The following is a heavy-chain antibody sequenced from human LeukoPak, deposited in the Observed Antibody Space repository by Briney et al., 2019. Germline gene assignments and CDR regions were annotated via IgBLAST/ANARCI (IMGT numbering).Heavy chain of an antibody. CDR2: IYYSGST. V-gene: IGHV4-39*01. Sequence: SETLSLTCTVSGGSISSSSYYWGWIRQPPGKGLEWIGSIYYSGSTYYNPSLKSRVTISVDTSKNQFSLKLSSVTAADTAVYYCARTTPLRGFDYWGQGTLVTVSS. J-gene: IGHJ4*02. CDR3: ARTTPLRGFDY. CDR1: GGSISSSSYY. D-gene: IGHD4-17*01.